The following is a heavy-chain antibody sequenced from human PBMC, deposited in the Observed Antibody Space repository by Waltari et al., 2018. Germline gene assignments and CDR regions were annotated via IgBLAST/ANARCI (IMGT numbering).Heavy chain of an antibody. CDR3: ARREGYNSLDY. Sequence: QVQLQESGPGLLKPSQTLSLACTVAGGSVNNGEFFWSWIRQPPGKVLEWIGYIYYSGGTYYNPSLKSRLTMSVDTSKNQFSLNLRSVTAADTAVYYCARREGYNSLDYWGQGILVTVSS. D-gene: IGHD1-1*01. CDR2: IYYSGGT. J-gene: IGHJ4*02. V-gene: IGHV4-30-4*01. CDR1: GGSVNNGEFF.